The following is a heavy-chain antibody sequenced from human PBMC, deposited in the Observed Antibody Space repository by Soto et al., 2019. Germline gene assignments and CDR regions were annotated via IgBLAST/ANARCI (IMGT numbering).Heavy chain of an antibody. CDR2: VNPSSGRT. J-gene: IGHJ6*02. CDR3: ARGIDIGQNNDYYGMDV. CDR1: GYTFTSYY. V-gene: IGHV1-46*01. D-gene: IGHD2-21*01. Sequence: QVQLGQSGSEVKKPGASVKVSCTASGYTFTSYYVDWVRQAPGQGLEWMGVVNPSSGRTTYSQKFRGRITIARDTSTSTVHVELSSLRSEDTAVYYCARGIDIGQNNDYYGMDVWGQGTTVTVSS.